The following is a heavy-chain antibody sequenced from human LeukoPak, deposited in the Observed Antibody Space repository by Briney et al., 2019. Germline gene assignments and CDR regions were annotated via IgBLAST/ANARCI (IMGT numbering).Heavy chain of an antibody. D-gene: IGHD3-22*01. CDR1: GFSISSGHY. Sequence: SETLSLTCTVSGFSISSGHYWGWVRQPPGAGLEWIGSVYQSGTTYYNPSLKSRVTISVDTSKNQFSLKLSSVTAADTAVYYCARDRAPSGYMMFDYWGQGTLVTVSS. J-gene: IGHJ4*02. V-gene: IGHV4-38-2*02. CDR2: VYQSGTT. CDR3: ARDRAPSGYMMFDY.